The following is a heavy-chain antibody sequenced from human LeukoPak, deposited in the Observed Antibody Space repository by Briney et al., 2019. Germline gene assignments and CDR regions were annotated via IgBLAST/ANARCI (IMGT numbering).Heavy chain of an antibody. CDR2: ISAYNGNT. J-gene: IGHJ4*02. V-gene: IGHV1-18*01. D-gene: IGHD3-10*01. Sequence: ASVKVSCKASGYTFSEYGVSWVRQAPGQGPGWMGWISAYNGNTKYAQKFQGRVTLTTDTSTNTAYMELTNLRSDDTAVYYCAREGLSIIIFYLDYWGQGTLVTVSS. CDR3: AREGLSIIIFYLDY. CDR1: GYTFSEYG.